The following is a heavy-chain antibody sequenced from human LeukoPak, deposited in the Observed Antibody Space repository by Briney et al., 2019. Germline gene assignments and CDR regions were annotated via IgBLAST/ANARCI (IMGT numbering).Heavy chain of an antibody. Sequence: PGGSLRLSCAASAFTVSNTYMGWVRQAPGKGLEWVSLIYSGGSTYYADSVKGRFTISRDNSMNTMFLQMNSLRAEDTAVYYCARVIAARHFDYWGQGTLVTVSS. CDR2: IYSGGST. CDR3: ARVIAARHFDY. CDR1: AFTVSNTY. V-gene: IGHV3-66*01. D-gene: IGHD6-6*01. J-gene: IGHJ4*02.